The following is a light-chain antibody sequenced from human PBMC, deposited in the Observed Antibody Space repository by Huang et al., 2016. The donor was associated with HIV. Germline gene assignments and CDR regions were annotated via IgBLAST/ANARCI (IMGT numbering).Light chain of an antibody. CDR3: QQHYSSPPT. CDR2: WAS. Sequence: DIVMTQSPYSLAVSLGERATINCKSSQSLLYNSNNKNYLAWYQQKPGQPPNLLIYWASSRKSGVPDRFSGSGSETDFTLTSSSLQAEDVAVYYCQQHYSSPPTFGQGTKLEIK. J-gene: IGKJ2*01. V-gene: IGKV4-1*01. CDR1: QSLLYNSNNKNY.